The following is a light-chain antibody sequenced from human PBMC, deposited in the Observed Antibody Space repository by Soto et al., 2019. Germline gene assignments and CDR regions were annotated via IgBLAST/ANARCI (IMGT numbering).Light chain of an antibody. V-gene: IGLV2-23*03. CDR3: CSYAGSSTFDV. Sequence: QSALTQPASVSGSPGQSITISCTGNSSDVGSYDLVSWYQQHPGKAPKLMIYEGSKRPSAISNRCSGSKSGNTASLTISGLKAEDEADYFCCSYAGSSTFDVFGGGTKVTVL. J-gene: IGLJ2*01. CDR1: SSDVGSYDL. CDR2: EGS.